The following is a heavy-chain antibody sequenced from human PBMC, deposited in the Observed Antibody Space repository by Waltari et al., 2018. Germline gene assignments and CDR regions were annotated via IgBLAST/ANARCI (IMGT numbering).Heavy chain of an antibody. CDR2: INRAESSP. D-gene: IGHD2-21*01. CDR3: VRVGGAYSPFGY. J-gene: IGHJ4*02. CDR1: GFTFSSYW. Sequence: EVQLVEAGGGLVQPGGSLRLSCAASGFTFSSYWMHWVRQAPGKGLVWVSRINRAESSPSYADSVKGRFTISRDNAKNTLYLQMDSLRAEDTAVYYCVRVGGAYSPFGYWGQGILVTVSS. V-gene: IGHV3-74*01.